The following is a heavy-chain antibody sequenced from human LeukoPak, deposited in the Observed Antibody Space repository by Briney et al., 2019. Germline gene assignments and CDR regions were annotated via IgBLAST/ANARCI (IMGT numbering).Heavy chain of an antibody. CDR1: GGSISSGGYY. V-gene: IGHV4-30-2*01. CDR3: ASTLIAVAGRIY. J-gene: IGHJ4*02. CDR2: IDHSGST. D-gene: IGHD6-19*01. Sequence: PSQTLSLTCTVSGGSISSGGYYWSWIRQPPGKGLEWIGYIDHSGSTYYNPSLKSRVTISVDRSKNPFSLKLSSVTDADTAVYYCASTLIAVAGRIYWGQGTLVTVSS.